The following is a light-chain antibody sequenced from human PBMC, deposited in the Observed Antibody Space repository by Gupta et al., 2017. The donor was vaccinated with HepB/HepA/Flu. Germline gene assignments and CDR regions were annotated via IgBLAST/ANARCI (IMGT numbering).Light chain of an antibody. CDR2: DVS. Sequence: QSALTQPASVSGSPGPSITISCTGTSSDVGGYNYVSWYQQHTGKAPKLMIYDVSNRPSGVSNRFSGSKSGNTASLTISGLQAEDEADYYCSSYTSSSTPHVVFGGGTKLTVL. V-gene: IGLV2-14*01. J-gene: IGLJ2*01. CDR1: SSDVGGYNY. CDR3: SSYTSSSTPHVV.